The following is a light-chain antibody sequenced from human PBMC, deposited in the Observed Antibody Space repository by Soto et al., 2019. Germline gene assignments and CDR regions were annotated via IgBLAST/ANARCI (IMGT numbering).Light chain of an antibody. J-gene: IGKJ3*01. CDR3: QHYNNWPLT. CDR2: GAS. CDR1: QRVGRN. Sequence: ERVMTHSPATLSLSPGERVTLSCRASQRVGRNLAWYQENTGQAPRLLIYGASTRATGTPARFSGRGSGTEFTLTISSLQSEDFAVYYCQHYNNWPLTFGPGTKVDIK. V-gene: IGKV3-15*01.